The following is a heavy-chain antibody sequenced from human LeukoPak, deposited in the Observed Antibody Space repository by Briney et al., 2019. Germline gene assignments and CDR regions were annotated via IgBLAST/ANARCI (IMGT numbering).Heavy chain of an antibody. CDR1: GGSISSYY. V-gene: IGHV4-59*01. CDR2: IYYSGST. D-gene: IGHD2-21*02. CDR3: ARGRVTAIFDY. J-gene: IGHJ4*02. Sequence: SETLSLTCTVSGGSISSYYWSWIRRPPGKGLEWIGYIYYSGSTNYNPSLKSRVTISVDTSKNQFSLKLSSVTAADTAVYYCARGRVTAIFDYWGQGTLVTVSS.